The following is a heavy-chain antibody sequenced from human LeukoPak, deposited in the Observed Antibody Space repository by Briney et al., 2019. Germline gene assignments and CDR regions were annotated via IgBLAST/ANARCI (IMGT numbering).Heavy chain of an antibody. Sequence: GGSLRLSCVASGFSFSNYAINWVRQAPGKGLEWVSAISGSGGTIFYADSVKGRFAISRDNSKNMLYLLMTSLRAEDTAVYYCAKTYLDRTFFDSGGQGHGVTVST. CDR1: GFSFSNYA. D-gene: IGHD2-2*03. CDR3: AKTYLDRTFFDS. V-gene: IGHV3-23*01. CDR2: ISGSGGTI. J-gene: IGHJ4*02.